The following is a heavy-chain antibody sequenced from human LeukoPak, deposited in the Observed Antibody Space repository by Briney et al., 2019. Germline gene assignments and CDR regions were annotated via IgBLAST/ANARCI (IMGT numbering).Heavy chain of an antibody. CDR2: IYYSGST. Sequence: PSETLSLTCTVSGGSISSGGYYWSWLRQHPGKGLEWIGYIYYSGSTYYNPSLKSRVTISVDTSKNQFSLKLSSVTAADTAVYYCARESWNYVFYYYYMDVWGKGTTVTVSS. J-gene: IGHJ6*03. CDR1: GGSISSGGYY. D-gene: IGHD1-7*01. CDR3: ARESWNYVFYYYYMDV. V-gene: IGHV4-31*03.